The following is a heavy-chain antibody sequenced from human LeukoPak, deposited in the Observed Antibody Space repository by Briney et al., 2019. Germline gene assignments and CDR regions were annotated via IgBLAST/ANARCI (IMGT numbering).Heavy chain of an antibody. CDR2: IYYSGST. CDR3: AGTPTIFGVVTPYYFDY. D-gene: IGHD3-3*01. Sequence: PSETLSLTCTVSGGSISSYYWSWIRQPPGKGLEWIGYIYYSGSTNYNPSLKSRVTISVDTPKNQFSLKLSSVTAADTAVYYCAGTPTIFGVVTPYYFDYWGQGTLVTVSS. V-gene: IGHV4-59*01. CDR1: GGSISSYY. J-gene: IGHJ4*02.